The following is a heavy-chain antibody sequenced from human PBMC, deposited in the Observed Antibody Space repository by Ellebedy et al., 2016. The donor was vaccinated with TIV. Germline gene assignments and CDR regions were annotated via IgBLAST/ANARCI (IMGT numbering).Heavy chain of an antibody. Sequence: ASVKVSXKASGYTFTSFGLSWVRQAPGQGLEWMGWISAYNGDINYAQNFQGRVAMTTDTATSTVYVDLRSLRSDDTAVYYCARVSVDVVIGYRYFYMDMWGKGTTVTVSS. CDR3: ARVSVDVVIGYRYFYMDM. J-gene: IGHJ6*03. D-gene: IGHD6-25*01. V-gene: IGHV1-18*01. CDR2: ISAYNGDI. CDR1: GYTFTSFG.